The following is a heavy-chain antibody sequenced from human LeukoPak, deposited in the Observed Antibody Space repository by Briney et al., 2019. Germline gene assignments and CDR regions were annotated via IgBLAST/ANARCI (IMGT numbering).Heavy chain of an antibody. CDR3: ARGDIRPFDY. CDR2: ISSSGRTI. CDR1: GFTFSSYE. D-gene: IGHD3-16*01. Sequence: PGGSLRLSCAASGFTFSSYEMNWVRQAPVKGLEWVSYISSSGRTIYYADSVKGRFTISRDNAKNSLYLQMNSLRAEDTAVYYCARGDIRPFDYWGQGTLVTVSS. J-gene: IGHJ4*02. V-gene: IGHV3-48*03.